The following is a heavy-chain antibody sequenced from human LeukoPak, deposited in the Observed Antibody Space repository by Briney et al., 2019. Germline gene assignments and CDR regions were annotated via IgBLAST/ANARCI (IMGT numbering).Heavy chain of an antibody. CDR3: ARRYGPGYSSTWYFDY. Sequence: SETLSLTCTVSGGSISSSAYSWGWIRQPPGKGLDWIGNIYDSGNTYYNPSLKSRVTISVDTSKNQFSLKLNSVTAADTAVYYCARRYGPGYSSTWYFDYWGQGPWSPSPQ. D-gene: IGHD6-13*01. CDR2: IYDSGNT. CDR1: GGSISSSAYS. J-gene: IGHJ4*02. V-gene: IGHV4-39*01.